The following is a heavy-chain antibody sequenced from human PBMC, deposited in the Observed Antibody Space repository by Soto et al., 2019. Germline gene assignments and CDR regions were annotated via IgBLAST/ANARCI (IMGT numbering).Heavy chain of an antibody. V-gene: IGHV3-30*18. CDR2: ISYDGSNK. Sequence: GGSLRLSCAASGFTFSSYGMHWVRQAPGKGLEWVAVISYDGSNKYYADSVKGRFTISRDNSKNTLYLQMNSLRAEDTAVYYCSKEPPHIVVVNYYYGMDVWGQGTTVTVSS. CDR3: SKEPPHIVVVNYYYGMDV. CDR1: GFTFSSYG. J-gene: IGHJ6*02. D-gene: IGHD2-21*01.